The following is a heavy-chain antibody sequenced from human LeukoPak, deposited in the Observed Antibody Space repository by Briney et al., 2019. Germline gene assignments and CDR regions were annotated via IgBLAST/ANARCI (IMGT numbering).Heavy chain of an antibody. Sequence: GGSLRLSCAASGFTFSSYAMSWVRQTPGKGLEWVSAISGSGGSTYYADSVKGRFTISTDNSKNTLYLQMNSLRAEDTAVYYCAKGSDYYGSGSSDYWGQGTLVTVSS. CDR2: ISGSGGST. CDR1: GFTFSSYA. D-gene: IGHD3-10*01. V-gene: IGHV3-23*01. CDR3: AKGSDYYGSGSSDY. J-gene: IGHJ4*02.